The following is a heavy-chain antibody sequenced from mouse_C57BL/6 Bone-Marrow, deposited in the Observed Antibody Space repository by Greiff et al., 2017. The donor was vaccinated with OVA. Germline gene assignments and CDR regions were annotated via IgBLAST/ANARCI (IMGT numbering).Heavy chain of an antibody. Sequence: VQLQQSGPELVKPGASVKISCKASGYTFTDYYMNWVKQSHGQSLEWIGDINPNNGGTSYNQKFKGKATLTVDKSSSTAYMELRSLTSEDSAVYYCAKLITTVVATDVWGTGTTVTVSS. CDR1: GYTFTDYY. J-gene: IGHJ1*03. CDR2: INPNNGGT. CDR3: AKLITTVVATDV. V-gene: IGHV1-26*01. D-gene: IGHD1-1*01.